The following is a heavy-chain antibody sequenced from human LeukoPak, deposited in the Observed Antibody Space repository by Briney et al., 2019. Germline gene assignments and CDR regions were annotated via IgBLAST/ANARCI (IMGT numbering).Heavy chain of an antibody. CDR1: GGTFSSYT. CDR2: IIPILGIA. Sequence: SVKVSCKASGGTFSSYTISWVRQAPGQGLEWMGRIIPILGIANYAQKFQGRVTITTDESTSTAYMELSSLRSEDTAVYYCAYCSGGSCSFPTEPDPWGQGTLVTVSS. V-gene: IGHV1-69*02. D-gene: IGHD2-15*01. CDR3: AYCSGGSCSFPTEPDP. J-gene: IGHJ5*02.